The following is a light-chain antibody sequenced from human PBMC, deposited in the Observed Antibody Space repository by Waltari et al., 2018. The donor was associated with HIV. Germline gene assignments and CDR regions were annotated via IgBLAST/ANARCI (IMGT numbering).Light chain of an antibody. CDR3: QQYNSYPRT. CDR2: KAS. V-gene: IGKV1-5*03. J-gene: IGKJ1*01. Sequence: DSELIRRPSTLSASVGDRVTLTCRASQSISSWLAWYHQKPGKAPSLLIYKASSLDNRVPSRFSGSGSGTEFTLTISSLQPDDFASYYCQQYNSYPRTFGQGTKVEIE. CDR1: QSISSW.